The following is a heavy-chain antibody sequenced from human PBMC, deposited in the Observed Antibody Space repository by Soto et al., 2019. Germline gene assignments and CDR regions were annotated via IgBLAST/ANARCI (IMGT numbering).Heavy chain of an antibody. D-gene: IGHD3-22*01. V-gene: IGHV4-59*01. CDR2: IYYSGST. CDR1: GGSIGGYY. Sequence: SETLSLTCTGSGGSIGGYYWSWIRQPPGKGLEWIGNIYYSGSTNYKPSLKSRVTISVDTSKNQFSLKLSSVTAADTAVYYCASSAPDYYYDSSSFDNWGQGALVTVSS. J-gene: IGHJ4*02. CDR3: ASSAPDYYYDSSSFDN.